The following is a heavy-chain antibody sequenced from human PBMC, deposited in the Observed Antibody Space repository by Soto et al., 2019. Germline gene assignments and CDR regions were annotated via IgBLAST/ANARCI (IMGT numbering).Heavy chain of an antibody. V-gene: IGHV3-53*04. CDR1: GFTVSSNY. CDR2: IYSGGST. J-gene: IGHJ6*03. CDR3: ARDGVVPAANSYYYYMDV. Sequence: GGSLRLSGAASGFTVSSNYMSGVRQAPGKGLEWVSVIYSGGSTYYADSVKGRFTISRHNSKNTLYLQMNSLRAEDTAVYYCARDGVVPAANSYYYYMDVWGQGTTVTVSS. D-gene: IGHD2-2*01.